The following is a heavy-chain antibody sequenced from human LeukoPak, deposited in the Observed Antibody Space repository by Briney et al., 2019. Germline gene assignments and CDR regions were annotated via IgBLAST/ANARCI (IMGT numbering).Heavy chain of an antibody. J-gene: IGHJ3*02. CDR1: GGSISSYY. CDR3: ARVSSSGWYSDFDI. Sequence: SETLSLTCTVSGGSISSYYWSWIRQPPGKGLEWIGYIYYSGSTNYNPSLKSRVTISVDTSKNQFSLKLSSVTAADTAVYYCARVSSSGWYSDFDIWGQGTMVTVSS. D-gene: IGHD6-19*01. V-gene: IGHV4-59*01. CDR2: IYYSGST.